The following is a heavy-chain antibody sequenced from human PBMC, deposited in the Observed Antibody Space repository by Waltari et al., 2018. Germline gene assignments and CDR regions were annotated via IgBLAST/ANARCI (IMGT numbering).Heavy chain of an antibody. CDR1: GGSISSYY. Sequence: QVQLQESGPGLVKPSETLSLTCTVSGGSISSYYWRWLRQPPGKGLEWIGYIYYSGSTNYNPSLKSRVTISVDTSKNQFSLKLSSVTAADTAVYYCARDKYDILTGRGENYGMDVWGQGTKVTVSS. CDR2: IYYSGST. J-gene: IGHJ6*02. CDR3: ARDKYDILTGRGENYGMDV. V-gene: IGHV4-59*01. D-gene: IGHD3-9*01.